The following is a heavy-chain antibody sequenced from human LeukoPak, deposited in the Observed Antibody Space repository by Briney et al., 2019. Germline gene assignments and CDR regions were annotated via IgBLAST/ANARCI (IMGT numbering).Heavy chain of an antibody. CDR2: IDHSGST. J-gene: IGHJ3*02. CDR1: GYSISSGYY. Sequence: KPSETLSLTRNVSGYSISSGYYWGWIRQPPGKGLEWIASIDHSGSTYHNPSLKSRVTLSVDMPNNQFSLKLNSVTAADTAVYYCARDKGGVVVVAATRDDGFDIWGQGTMVSVSS. V-gene: IGHV4-38-2*02. D-gene: IGHD2-15*01. CDR3: ARDKGGVVVVAATRDDGFDI.